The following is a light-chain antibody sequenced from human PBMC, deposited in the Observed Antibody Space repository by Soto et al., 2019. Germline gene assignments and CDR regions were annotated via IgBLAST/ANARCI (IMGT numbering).Light chain of an antibody. CDR3: QHVYSSPFT. J-gene: IGKJ2*01. V-gene: IGKV4-1*01. Sequence: DIVMTQSPDSLAVSLGERATINCKSSQSVLYSSDNKNYFAWYQQKSGQPPKLLISWASTRESGVPDRFSGSGSGTDFTLTISSLQAEDVAVYYCQHVYSSPFTFGQGTKLEIK. CDR2: WAS. CDR1: QSVLYSSDNKNY.